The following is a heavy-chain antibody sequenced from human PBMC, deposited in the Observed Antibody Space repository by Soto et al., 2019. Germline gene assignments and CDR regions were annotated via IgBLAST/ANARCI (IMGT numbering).Heavy chain of an antibody. CDR3: ARASNVVVVAATHDFDY. J-gene: IGHJ4*02. Sequence: SETLSLTCTVSGGSISSSSYYWGWIRQPPGKGLEWIGSIYYSGSTYYNPSLKSRVTISVDTSKNQFSLKLSSVTAADTAVYYCARASNVVVVAATHDFDYWGEGTLVTVSS. CDR2: IYYSGST. D-gene: IGHD2-15*01. CDR1: GGSISSSSYY. V-gene: IGHV4-39*01.